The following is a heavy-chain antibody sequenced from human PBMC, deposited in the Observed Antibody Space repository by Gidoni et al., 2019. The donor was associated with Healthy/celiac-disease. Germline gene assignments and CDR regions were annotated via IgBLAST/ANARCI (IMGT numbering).Heavy chain of an antibody. V-gene: IGHV3-23*01. CDR1: GFTFSSYA. Sequence: EVQLLESGGGLVQPGGSLRLSCAASGFTFSSYAISWVRQAPGKGLEWVSAISGSGGSTYYADSVKGRFTISRDNSKNTLYLQMNSLRAEDTAVYYCAKGRIQLWLPFDYWGQGTLVTVSS. D-gene: IGHD5-18*01. CDR2: ISGSGGST. CDR3: AKGRIQLWLPFDY. J-gene: IGHJ4*02.